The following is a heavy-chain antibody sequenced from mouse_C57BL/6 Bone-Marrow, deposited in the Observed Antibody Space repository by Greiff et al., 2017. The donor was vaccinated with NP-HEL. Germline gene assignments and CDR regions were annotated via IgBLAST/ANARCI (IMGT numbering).Heavy chain of an antibody. D-gene: IGHD2-4*01. CDR1: GYTFTDYE. CDR2: IDPETGGT. V-gene: IGHV1-15*01. CDR3: TRPIYYDYDGFAY. Sequence: VQLHQSGAELVRPGASVTLSCKASGYTFTDYEMHWVKQTPVHGLEWIGAIDPETGGTAYNQKFKGKAILTADKSSSTAYMELRSLTSEDSAVYYCTRPIYYDYDGFAYWGQGTLVTVSA. J-gene: IGHJ3*01.